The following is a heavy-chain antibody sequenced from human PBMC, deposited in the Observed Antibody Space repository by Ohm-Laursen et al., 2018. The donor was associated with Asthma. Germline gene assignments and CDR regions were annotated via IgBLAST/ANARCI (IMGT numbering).Heavy chain of an antibody. J-gene: IGHJ4*02. V-gene: IGHV3-74*01. D-gene: IGHD4-17*01. CDR2: INTYGSST. CDR1: GLTFSSYW. Sequence: GSLRLSCAASGLTFSSYWMHWVRQAPGKGLVWVSCINTYGSSTTYADSVKGRFTISRDNAKNTLYLQMNSLRAEDTAVYYCTRGGHYGSYFDYWGQGTLVTVSS. CDR3: TRGGHYGSYFDY.